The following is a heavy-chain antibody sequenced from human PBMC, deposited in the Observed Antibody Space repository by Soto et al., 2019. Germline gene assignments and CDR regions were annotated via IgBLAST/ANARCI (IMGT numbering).Heavy chain of an antibody. CDR2: MYHSGST. CDR1: GGSISSGGYS. CDR3: ARGMTTVTTLDY. J-gene: IGHJ4*02. Sequence: SETLSLTCAVSGGSISSGGYSWSWIRQPPGKGLEWIGYMYHSGSTYYNPSLKSRVTISIDRSKNQFSLKLSSVTAADTAVYYCARGMTTVTTLDYWGQGTLVTVSS. V-gene: IGHV4-30-2*01. D-gene: IGHD4-4*01.